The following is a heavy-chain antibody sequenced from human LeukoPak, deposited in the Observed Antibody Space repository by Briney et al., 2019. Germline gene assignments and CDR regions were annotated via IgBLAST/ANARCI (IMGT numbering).Heavy chain of an antibody. D-gene: IGHD6-13*01. J-gene: IGHJ3*02. V-gene: IGHV3-21*01. CDR3: TRRAAALDAFDI. Sequence: GGCLRLSCAASGFTFSSYSTSWVSQAAGNWLESVSSISSSSSYIYYADSVKGRFTISRDNAKNSLYLQMNSLRAEDTAVYYCTRRAAALDAFDIWGQGTMVTVSS. CDR1: GFTFSSYS. CDR2: ISSSSSYI.